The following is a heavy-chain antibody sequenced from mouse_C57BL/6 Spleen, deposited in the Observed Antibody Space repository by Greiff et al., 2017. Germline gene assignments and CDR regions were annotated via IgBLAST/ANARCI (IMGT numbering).Heavy chain of an antibody. J-gene: IGHJ2*01. CDR2: IDPSDSST. V-gene: IGHV1-69*01. D-gene: IGHD2-3*01. CDR1: GYTFTSYW. Sequence: QVQLQQPGAELVLPGASVKLSCKASGYTFTSYWMHWVKQRPGQGLEWIGEIDPSDSSTNYNQKFKGKSILTVDKSSSTAYMQLSSLTSEDSAVYYCARKGIYDGYYGYFDYWGQGTTLTVSS. CDR3: ARKGIYDGYYGYFDY.